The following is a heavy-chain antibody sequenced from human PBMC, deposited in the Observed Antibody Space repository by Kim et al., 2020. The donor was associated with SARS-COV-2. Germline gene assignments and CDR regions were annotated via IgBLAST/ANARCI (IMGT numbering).Heavy chain of an antibody. D-gene: IGHD3-3*01. Sequence: GGSLRLSCAASGFTFSSYGMHWVRQAPGKGLEWVAVIWYDGSNKYYADSVKGRFTISRDNSKNTLYLQMNSLRAEDTAVYYCARDQHYDFWSGYPRLFENWFDTWGQGTLVTVSS. CDR3: ARDQHYDFWSGYPRLFENWFDT. CDR1: GFTFSSYG. J-gene: IGHJ5*02. CDR2: IWYDGSNK. V-gene: IGHV3-33*01.